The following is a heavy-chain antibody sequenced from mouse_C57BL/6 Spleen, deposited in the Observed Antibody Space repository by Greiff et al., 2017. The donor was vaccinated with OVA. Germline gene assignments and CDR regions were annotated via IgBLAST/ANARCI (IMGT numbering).Heavy chain of an antibody. D-gene: IGHD1-1*01. CDR1: GYTFTSYW. Sequence: QVQLQQPGAELVKPGASVKMSCKASGYTFTSYWITWVKQRPGQGLEWIGDIYPGSGSTNYNEKFKSKATLTVDTSSSTAYMQLSSLTSEDSAVYYCAREGDGYYYGSSYESYYAMDYWGQGTSVTVSS. V-gene: IGHV1-55*01. CDR3: AREGDGYYYGSSYESYYAMDY. J-gene: IGHJ4*01. CDR2: IYPGSGST.